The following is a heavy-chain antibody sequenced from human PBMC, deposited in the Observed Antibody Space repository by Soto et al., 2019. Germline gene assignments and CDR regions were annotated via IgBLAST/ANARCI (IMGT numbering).Heavy chain of an antibody. J-gene: IGHJ3*02. CDR3: ATEGYCSGGSCYPVDDAFDI. Sequence: SETLSLTCTVSGGSISSSSYYWGWIRQPPGKGLEWTGSIYYSGSTYYNPSLKSRVTISVDTSKNQFSLKLSSVTAADTAVYYCATEGYCSGGSCYPVDDAFDIWGQGTMVTVSS. D-gene: IGHD2-15*01. CDR2: IYYSGST. V-gene: IGHV4-39*01. CDR1: GGSISSSSYY.